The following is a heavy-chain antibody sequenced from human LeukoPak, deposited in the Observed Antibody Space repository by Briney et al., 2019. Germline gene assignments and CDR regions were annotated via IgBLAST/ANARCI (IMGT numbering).Heavy chain of an antibody. CDR2: ICDSGGST. D-gene: IGHD2-2*02. CDR1: GFTFSNYA. Sequence: GGSLRLSCAASGFTFSNYAMSWVRQAPGKGLEWVSVICDSGGSTHYADSVKGRFTISRDNSQNTLCLQMDSLRVEDTAIYYCAKGRTSSCYSPIDSWGQGTLVTVSS. CDR3: AKGRTSSCYSPIDS. J-gene: IGHJ4*02. V-gene: IGHV3-23*01.